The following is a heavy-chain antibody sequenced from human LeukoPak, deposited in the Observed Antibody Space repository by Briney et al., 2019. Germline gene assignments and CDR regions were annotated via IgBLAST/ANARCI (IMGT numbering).Heavy chain of an antibody. D-gene: IGHD6-19*01. CDR2: IYYSGST. CDR3: ARYARISVTAGTFDI. CDR1: GGSISTYY. Sequence: SETLSLTCTVSGGSISTYYWSWIRQPPGKGLEWIGYIYYSGSTTYNPSLKSRVTISVDTSKTQFSLKLSSVTAADTAVYYCARYARISVTAGTFDIWGQGTLATVSS. V-gene: IGHV4-59*01. J-gene: IGHJ3*02.